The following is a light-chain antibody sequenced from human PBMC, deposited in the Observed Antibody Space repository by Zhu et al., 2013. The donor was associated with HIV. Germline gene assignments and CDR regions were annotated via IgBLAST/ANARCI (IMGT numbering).Light chain of an antibody. J-gene: IGKJ1*01. Sequence: EIVMTQSPATLSVSPGERVILSCRASQSVSSHLAWYQQKPGQAPRLLIYGASSRATGIPDRFSGSGSGTDFTLTISRLEPEDFAVYYCQQYGSSPTFGQGTKVEIK. V-gene: IGKV3-20*01. CDR3: QQYGSSPT. CDR2: GAS. CDR1: QSVSSH.